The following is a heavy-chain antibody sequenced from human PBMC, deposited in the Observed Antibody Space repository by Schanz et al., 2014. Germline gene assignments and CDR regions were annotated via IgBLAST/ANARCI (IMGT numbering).Heavy chain of an antibody. V-gene: IGHV3-7*01. Sequence: EVQLVESGGGLLQPGGSLRLSCAASGFTFGTFWMSWVRQAPGKGLEWVANINQDGSDKSYVDSVKGRFTISRDNAKNSLYLQMNSLRAEDTAVYYCARDEGGYYPFDYWGQGSLVTVSS. CDR1: GFTFGTFW. CDR3: ARDEGGYYPFDY. J-gene: IGHJ4*02. D-gene: IGHD3-22*01. CDR2: INQDGSDK.